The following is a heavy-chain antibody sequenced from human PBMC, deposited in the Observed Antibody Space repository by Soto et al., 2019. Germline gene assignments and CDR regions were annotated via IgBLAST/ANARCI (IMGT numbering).Heavy chain of an antibody. J-gene: IGHJ6*02. V-gene: IGHV4-31*03. CDR2: IYDSGST. CDR3: ARVNLDYVTGMDV. D-gene: IGHD4-17*01. CDR1: GGPITNY. Sequence: TLSLTCTVSGGPITNYWSWIRQHPGKGLEWIGYIYDSGSTYYNPSLKSRVTMSLDTSKKQLSLKLTSVTAADTAVYYCARVNLDYVTGMDVWGQGTTVTVSS.